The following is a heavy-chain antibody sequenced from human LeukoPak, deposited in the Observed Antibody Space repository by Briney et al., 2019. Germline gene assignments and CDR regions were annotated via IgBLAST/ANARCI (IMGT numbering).Heavy chain of an antibody. CDR3: ARAIDVADY. J-gene: IGHJ4*02. CDR2: IGPDGSFK. CDR1: GFTFSDHW. Sequence: GGSLKLSCEASGFTFSDHWMSWVRQAPGKGLEWVANIGPDGSFKFYADSMRGRFTISRDNAKNSVFLQLDNLTPGDTAVYYCARAIDVADYWGQGTLVAVSS. V-gene: IGHV3-7*01. D-gene: IGHD3-10*02.